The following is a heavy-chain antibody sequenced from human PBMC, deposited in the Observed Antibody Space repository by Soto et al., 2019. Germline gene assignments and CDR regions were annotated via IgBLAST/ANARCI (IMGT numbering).Heavy chain of an antibody. CDR2: ISYDGSNK. CDR3: ARDFLMGARGFYSYGHSWSQSMDY. CDR1: GFTFSSYA. Sequence: QVQLVESGGGVVQPGRSLRLSCAASGFTFSSYAMHWVRQAPGKGLEWVAVISYDGSNKYYADSVKGRFTISRDNSKNTLYLQMNSLRAEDTAVYYCARDFLMGARGFYSYGHSWSQSMDYWGQGTLVTVSS. J-gene: IGHJ4*02. V-gene: IGHV3-30-3*01. D-gene: IGHD5-18*01.